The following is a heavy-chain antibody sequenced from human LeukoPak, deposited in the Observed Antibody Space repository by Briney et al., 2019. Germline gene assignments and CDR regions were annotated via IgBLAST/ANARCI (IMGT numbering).Heavy chain of an antibody. CDR1: GYTFTSYS. Sequence: ASVKVSCKASGYTFTSYSITWVRQAPGQGLEWMGWISVYNGNTNYAQKVQGRVTTTTDTSTSTAYMELRSLRSDDTAVYYCARDPSGVIPNDYWGQGTLVIVSS. J-gene: IGHJ4*02. CDR3: ARDPSGVIPNDY. V-gene: IGHV1-18*01. CDR2: ISVYNGNT. D-gene: IGHD2-21*01.